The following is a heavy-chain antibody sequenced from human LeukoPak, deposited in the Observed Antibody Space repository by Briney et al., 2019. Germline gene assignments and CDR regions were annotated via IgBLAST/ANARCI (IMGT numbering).Heavy chain of an antibody. CDR1: GFTFSSYA. CDR2: ISGSGGSK. CDR3: AKAYYYGSGPFDY. V-gene: IGHV3-23*01. D-gene: IGHD3-10*01. Sequence: GGSLRLSCAASGFTFSSYAMSWVRQAPGKGLEWVSAISGSGGSKYYADCVKGRLTISRDNSKNTLYLQMNSLRAEDTAVYYCAKAYYYGSGPFDYWGQGTLVTVSS. J-gene: IGHJ4*02.